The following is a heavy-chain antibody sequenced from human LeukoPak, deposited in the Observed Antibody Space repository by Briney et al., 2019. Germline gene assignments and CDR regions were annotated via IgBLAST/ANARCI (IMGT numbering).Heavy chain of an antibody. Sequence: PSETLSLTCTVSGASVNDNYWSWSRQPAGKTLEWIGRIYTDESTNYNPSLKSRVAISVDTSKNQFSLKLSSVTAADTAVYYCARRHSRDTAMPTCFDYWGQGTLVTVSS. J-gene: IGHJ4*02. D-gene: IGHD5-18*01. CDR3: ARRHSRDTAMPTCFDY. CDR1: GASVNDNY. CDR2: IYTDEST. V-gene: IGHV4-4*07.